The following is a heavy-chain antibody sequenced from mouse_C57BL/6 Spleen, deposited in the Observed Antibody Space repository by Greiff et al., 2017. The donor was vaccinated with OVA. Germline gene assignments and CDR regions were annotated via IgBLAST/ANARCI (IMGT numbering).Heavy chain of an antibody. V-gene: IGHV1-50*01. CDR2: IDPSDSYT. CDR1: GYTFTSYW. CDR3: ARSGYYFDY. J-gene: IGHJ2*01. Sequence: VQLQQPGAELVKPGASVKLSCKASGYTFTSYWMQWVKQRPGQGLEWIGEIDPSDSYTNYNQKFKGKATLTVDTSSSTAYMLLSSLTSEDSAVYYCARSGYYFDYWGQGTTLTVSS. D-gene: IGHD3-1*01.